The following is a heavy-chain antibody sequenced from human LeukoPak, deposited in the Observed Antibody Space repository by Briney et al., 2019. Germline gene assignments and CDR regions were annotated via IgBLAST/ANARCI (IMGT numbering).Heavy chain of an antibody. J-gene: IGHJ4*02. CDR2: ISGSGVNT. D-gene: IGHD3-10*01. Sequence: GGSLRLSCEASEFVFSTYAMNWIRQAPGKGLELVSGISGSGVNTYYADSVKGRFTISRDNSKNTLFLHMNSLRAEDTAVYSCAKGSYGSGSYGWFDYWGRGTLVTVSS. V-gene: IGHV3-23*01. CDR1: EFVFSTYA. CDR3: AKGSYGSGSYGWFDY.